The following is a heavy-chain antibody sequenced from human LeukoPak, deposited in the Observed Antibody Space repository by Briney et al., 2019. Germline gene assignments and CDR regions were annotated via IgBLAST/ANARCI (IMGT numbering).Heavy chain of an antibody. D-gene: IGHD2-2*01. V-gene: IGHV4-4*07. CDR1: GGSISSYY. Sequence: ASETLSLTCTVSGGSISSYYWSWIRQPAGKGLEWIGRIYTSGSTNYNPSLKSRVTMSVDTSKNQFSLKLSSVTAADTAVYYCARAGQGYCTSAGCFLSLDYWGQGTLVTVSS. J-gene: IGHJ4*02. CDR2: IYTSGST. CDR3: ARAGQGYCTSAGCFLSLDY.